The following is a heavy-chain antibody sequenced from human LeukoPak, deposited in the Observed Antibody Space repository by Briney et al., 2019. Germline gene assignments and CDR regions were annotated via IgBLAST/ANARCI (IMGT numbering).Heavy chain of an antibody. V-gene: IGHV3-21*01. CDR2: ISSSSSYI. CDR1: GFTFSSYS. CDR3: ARVGDILTGYYPPYYYYYMDV. J-gene: IGHJ6*03. Sequence: PGGSLRLSCAASGFTFSSYSMNWVRQAPGKGLEWVTSISSSSSYIYYADSVKGRFTISRDNAKNSLYLQMNSLRAEDTAVYYCARVGDILTGYYPPYYYYYMDVWGKGTTVTVSS. D-gene: IGHD3-9*01.